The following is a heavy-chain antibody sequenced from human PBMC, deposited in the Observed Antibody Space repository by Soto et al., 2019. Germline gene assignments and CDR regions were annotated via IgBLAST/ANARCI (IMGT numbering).Heavy chain of an antibody. Sequence: GGSLRLSCAASGFTFSISAMSWVRQAPGEGLEWVSAISASAGSTYYADSVKGRFTISRDSSKNTLYLQMNSLRAEDTAVYFCAKDGAIVATTGFDYWGQGTLVTVSS. CDR2: ISASAGST. V-gene: IGHV3-23*01. CDR1: GFTFSISA. CDR3: AKDGAIVATTGFDY. J-gene: IGHJ4*02. D-gene: IGHD5-12*01.